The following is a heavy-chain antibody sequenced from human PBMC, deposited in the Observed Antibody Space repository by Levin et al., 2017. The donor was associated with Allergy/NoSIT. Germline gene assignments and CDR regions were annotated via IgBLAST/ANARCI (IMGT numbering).Heavy chain of an antibody. CDR1: GFTFSSYG. J-gene: IGHJ5*02. Sequence: GESLKISCAASGFTFSSYGMHWVRQAPGKGLEWVAVISYDGSNKYYADSVKGRFTISRDNSKNTLYLQMNSLRAEDTAVYYCAKDYFGVTTCWFDPWGQGTLVTVSS. V-gene: IGHV3-30*18. D-gene: IGHD4-17*01. CDR3: AKDYFGVTTCWFDP. CDR2: ISYDGSNK.